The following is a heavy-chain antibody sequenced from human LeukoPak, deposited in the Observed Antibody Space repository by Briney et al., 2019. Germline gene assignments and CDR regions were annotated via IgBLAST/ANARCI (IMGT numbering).Heavy chain of an antibody. Sequence: GGSLRLSCAASGFTFTSHVMSWVRQTPGKELEWVSAIDGSGHTTYYAGSVRGRFIISRDNSKKMLYLQMNSLRAEDTATYYCARESIRSGSLKWFDPWGQGTLVTVSS. CDR3: ARESIRSGSLKWFDP. CDR2: IDGSGHTT. D-gene: IGHD3-3*01. CDR1: GFTFTSHV. J-gene: IGHJ5*02. V-gene: IGHV3-23*01.